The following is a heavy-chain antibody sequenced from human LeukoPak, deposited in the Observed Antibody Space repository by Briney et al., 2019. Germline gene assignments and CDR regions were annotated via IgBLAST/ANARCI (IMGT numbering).Heavy chain of an antibody. CDR3: ARSGRLLLWFGELLSGAPYFDY. Sequence: GASVKVSCKASGYTFTSYDINWVRQATGQGLEWMGWMNPNSGNTGYAQKFQGRVTMTRNTSIRTAYMELSSLRSEDTAVYYCARSGRLLLWFGELLSGAPYFDYWGQGTLVTVSS. CDR1: GYTFTSYD. V-gene: IGHV1-8*01. J-gene: IGHJ4*02. CDR2: MNPNSGNT. D-gene: IGHD3-10*01.